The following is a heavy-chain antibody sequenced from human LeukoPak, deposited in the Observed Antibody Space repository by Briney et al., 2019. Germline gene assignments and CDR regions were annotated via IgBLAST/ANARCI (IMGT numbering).Heavy chain of an antibody. Sequence: ASVKVSCKASGYTFTSYGISWVRQAPGQGLEWMGWISAYNGNTNYAQKLQGRVTMTTDTSTSTAYMELSSLRSEDTAVYYCARGYTVTQYYYYGMDVWGQGTTVTVSS. J-gene: IGHJ6*02. CDR3: ARGYTVTQYYYYGMDV. D-gene: IGHD4-11*01. CDR2: ISAYNGNT. CDR1: GYTFTSYG. V-gene: IGHV1-18*01.